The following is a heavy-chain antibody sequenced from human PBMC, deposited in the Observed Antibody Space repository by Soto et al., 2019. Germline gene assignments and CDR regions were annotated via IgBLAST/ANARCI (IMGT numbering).Heavy chain of an antibody. Sequence: PSETLSLTCGVHGVSFSGYYWSWLRQLPGKGLEWIGEINHSGSTNYNPSLKSRVTISVDTSKNQFSLNLSSMTAADTAIYYCAREPYISGPSWFDPWGQGTLVTVSS. CDR2: INHSGST. V-gene: IGHV4-34*01. CDR1: GVSFSGYY. CDR3: AREPYISGPSWFDP. D-gene: IGHD3-22*01. J-gene: IGHJ5*02.